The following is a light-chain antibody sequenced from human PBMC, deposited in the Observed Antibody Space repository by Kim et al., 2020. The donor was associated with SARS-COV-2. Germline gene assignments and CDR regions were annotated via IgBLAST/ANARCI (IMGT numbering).Light chain of an antibody. J-gene: IGLJ1*01. V-gene: IGLV2-18*02. CDR3: SSYTSSSTYV. CDR2: GVS. Sequence: GESVTNSCTGTSRDVGSYNRVSWYQQPPGTAPKLMIYGVSNLPSGVPDRFSGSKSGNTASLTISGLQAEDEADYYCSSYTSSSTYVFGTGTKVTVL. CDR1: SRDVGSYNR.